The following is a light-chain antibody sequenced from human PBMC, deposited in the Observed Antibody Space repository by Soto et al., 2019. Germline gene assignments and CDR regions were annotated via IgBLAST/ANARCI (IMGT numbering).Light chain of an antibody. CDR3: QQYYSYPYT. CDR2: KAS. V-gene: IGKV1-5*03. J-gene: IGKJ2*01. Sequence: DIQMTQSPSTLSASVGDRVIITCRASQSISSWLAWYQQKPGKAPKILIYKASSLESGVPSRFSGSGSGTEFTLTISSLQPDDFATYYCQQYYSYPYTFGQGTTLEIK. CDR1: QSISSW.